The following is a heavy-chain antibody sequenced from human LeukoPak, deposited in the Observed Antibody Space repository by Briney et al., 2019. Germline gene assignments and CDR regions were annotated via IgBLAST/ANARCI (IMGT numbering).Heavy chain of an antibody. CDR1: GYTFSSYW. Sequence: GESLRISCKGSGYTFSSYWIGWVRQMPGKGLEWMGIIYPDDSDTRYSPSFQGQVTISADKSISTAYLQWSSLKASDTAMYYCARQTSRDGFFDYWGQGTLVTVSS. D-gene: IGHD5-24*01. CDR3: ARQTSRDGFFDY. J-gene: IGHJ4*02. V-gene: IGHV5-51*01. CDR2: IYPDDSDT.